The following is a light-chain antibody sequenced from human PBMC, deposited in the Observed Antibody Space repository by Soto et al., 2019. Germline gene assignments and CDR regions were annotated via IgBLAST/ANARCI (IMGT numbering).Light chain of an antibody. CDR1: RSNIGSNT. CDR3: AAWDASLTAHV. CDR2: SNN. J-gene: IGLJ1*01. Sequence: QSVLTQPPSASGTPGQRVTISCSGSRSNIGSNTVSWYQHLPGSAPKLLIYSNNHRPSGVPDRFSASKAGASASLAISGLQSEDEGDYYCAAWDASLTAHVFGVGTKVTVL. V-gene: IGLV1-44*01.